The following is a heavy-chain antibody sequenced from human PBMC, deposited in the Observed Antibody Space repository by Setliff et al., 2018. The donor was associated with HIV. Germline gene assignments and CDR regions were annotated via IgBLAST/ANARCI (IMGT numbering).Heavy chain of an antibody. CDR2: INTETGNP. CDR3: ARVGSYWSTFDY. D-gene: IGHD1-26*01. J-gene: IGHJ4*02. Sequence: VASVKVSCKASGYTFTTYGISWVRQAPGQGFEWMGWINTETGNPMYAQGFRGRFVFSLDTSVSTTYLQINSLKAEDTAMYYCARVGSYWSTFDYWGQGAQVTVSS. CDR1: GYTFTTYG. V-gene: IGHV7-4-1*02.